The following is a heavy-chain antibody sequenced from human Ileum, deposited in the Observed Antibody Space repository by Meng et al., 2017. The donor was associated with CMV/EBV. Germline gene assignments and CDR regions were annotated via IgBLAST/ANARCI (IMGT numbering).Heavy chain of an antibody. D-gene: IGHD5-12*01. CDR2: IGVNSGYT. Sequence: GESLKISCVASGFSFSTLEMSWVRQAPGKGLEWVSFIGVNSGYTRYAESVKGRFTVSRDNSRNTLHLEMDSLRAEDTALYYCVKGGWLDDWGQGTPVTVSS. CDR1: GFSFSTLE. V-gene: IGHV3-23*01. J-gene: IGHJ4*02. CDR3: VKGGWLDD.